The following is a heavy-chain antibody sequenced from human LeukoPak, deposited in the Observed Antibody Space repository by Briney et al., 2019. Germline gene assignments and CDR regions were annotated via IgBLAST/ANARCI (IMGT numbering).Heavy chain of an antibody. CDR1: GGSISSYY. CDR3: ASGGWVQFGGY. D-gene: IGHD5-24*01. J-gene: IGHJ4*02. CDR2: IYYSGST. V-gene: IGHV4-59*01. Sequence: SETLSLTCIVSGGSISSYYWSWIRQPPGKGLEWIGYIYYSGSTNYNPSLKSRVTISIDTSKNQFSLKLSSVTAADTAVYYCASGGWVQFGGYWGQGTLVTVSS.